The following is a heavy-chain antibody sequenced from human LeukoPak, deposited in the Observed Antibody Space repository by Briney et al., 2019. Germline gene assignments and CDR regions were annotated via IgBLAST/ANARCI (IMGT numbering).Heavy chain of an antibody. CDR2: MYYSGST. CDR3: ARGPGYGGRQYWYFDL. CDR1: GDSISSYY. J-gene: IGHJ2*01. Sequence: SETLSLTCTVSGDSISSYYWSWIRQPPGKGLEWIGYMYYSGSTNYNPSLKSRVTISGDTSKNQFYLKLTSVTAADTAVYYCARGPGYGGRQYWYFDLWGRGTLVTVSS. V-gene: IGHV4-59*01. D-gene: IGHD5-12*01.